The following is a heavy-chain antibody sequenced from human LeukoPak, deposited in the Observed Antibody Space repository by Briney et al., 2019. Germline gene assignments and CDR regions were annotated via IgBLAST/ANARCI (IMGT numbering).Heavy chain of an antibody. V-gene: IGHV1-69*05. CDR3: ARDPGEWETGAFDI. CDR2: IIPIFGTA. D-gene: IGHD1-26*01. CDR1: GGTFSSYA. Sequence: SVKVSCKASGGTFSSYAISWGRQAPGHGLEWVGGIIPIFGTANYAQKFQGSVTITTDESTSTAYMELSSLRSEDTAVYYCARDPGEWETGAFDIWGQGTMVTVSS. J-gene: IGHJ3*02.